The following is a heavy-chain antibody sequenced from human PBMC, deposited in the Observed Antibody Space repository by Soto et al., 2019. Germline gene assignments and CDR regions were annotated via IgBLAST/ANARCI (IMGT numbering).Heavy chain of an antibody. J-gene: IGHJ4*02. CDR3: ARGITGISHPYHFDF. V-gene: IGHV5-51*01. CDR1: GYNFITDW. D-gene: IGHD1-20*01. Sequence: GESLKISCKGSGYNFITDWISWVRQMSGEGLEWMGIIYPGDSDTRYSPSFRGQVTISADKSLSTAYLQWSSLKASDTALYYCARGITGISHPYHFDFWGQGTLVTVSS. CDR2: IYPGDSDT.